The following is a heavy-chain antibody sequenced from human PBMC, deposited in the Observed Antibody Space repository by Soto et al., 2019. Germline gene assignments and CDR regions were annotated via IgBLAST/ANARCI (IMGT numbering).Heavy chain of an antibody. J-gene: IGHJ6*02. D-gene: IGHD2-15*01. Sequence: ASVKVSCKVSGYTLTELSMHWVRQAPGKGLEWMGGFDPEDGEAIYAQKFQGRVTMTEDTSTDTAYMELSSLRSEDTAVYYCATIDIVVVVAATDYYGMDVWGQGTTVIVSS. CDR3: ATIDIVVVVAATDYYGMDV. V-gene: IGHV1-24*01. CDR2: FDPEDGEA. CDR1: GYTLTELS.